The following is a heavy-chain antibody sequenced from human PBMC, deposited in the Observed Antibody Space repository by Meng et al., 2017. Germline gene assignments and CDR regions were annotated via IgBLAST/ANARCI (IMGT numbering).Heavy chain of an antibody. CDR2: ISYDGSNK. CDR1: GFTFSSYA. D-gene: IGHD1-26*01. CDR3: ARDLSNFKWGLLSPLDY. V-gene: IGHV3-30*04. Sequence: GGSLRLSCAASGFTFSSYAMHWVRQAPGKGLEWVAVISYDGSNKYYADSVKGRFTISRDNSKNTLYLQMNSLRAEDTAVYYCARDLSNFKWGLLSPLDYWGHGTQVT. J-gene: IGHJ4*01.